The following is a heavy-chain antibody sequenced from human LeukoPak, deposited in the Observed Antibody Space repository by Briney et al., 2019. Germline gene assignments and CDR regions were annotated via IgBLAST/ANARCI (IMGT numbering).Heavy chain of an antibody. CDR3: ATLRLLWFGELSDSFDY. J-gene: IGHJ4*02. CDR1: GFTFSSYG. Sequence: GGSLRLSCAASGFTFSSYGMHWVRQAPGKGLGWVAFIRYDGSNKYYADSVKGRFTISRDSSKHTLYLQMNSLRAEDTAVYYCATLRLLWFGELSDSFDYWGQGTLVTVSS. CDR2: IRYDGSNK. V-gene: IGHV3-30*02. D-gene: IGHD3-10*01.